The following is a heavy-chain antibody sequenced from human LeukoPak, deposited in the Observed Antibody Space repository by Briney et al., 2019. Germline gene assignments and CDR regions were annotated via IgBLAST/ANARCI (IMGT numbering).Heavy chain of an antibody. Sequence: SETLSLTCTVSGGSISSSSYYWGWIRQPPGKGLEWIGSIYYSGSTYYNPSLKSRVTISVDTSKNQFSLKLSSVTAADTAVYYCARDLAYYYDSSGYYPGRYFDYWGQGTLVTVSS. CDR1: GGSISSSSYY. CDR2: IYYSGST. CDR3: ARDLAYYYDSSGYYPGRYFDY. J-gene: IGHJ4*02. D-gene: IGHD3-22*01. V-gene: IGHV4-39*07.